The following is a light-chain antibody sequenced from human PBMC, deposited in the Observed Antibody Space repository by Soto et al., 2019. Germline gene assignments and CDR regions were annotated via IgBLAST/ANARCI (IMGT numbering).Light chain of an antibody. CDR3: QQYDSYFFT. CDR1: QSIDNW. J-gene: IGKJ3*01. CDR2: RAS. Sequence: DIQMTQSPSTLSASVGDRVNITCRASQSIDNWLAWYQQKPGKAPKLLIYRASSLETGVPSRFSGSGSGTEFTLTISSLQPDDFATYCCQQYDSYFFTCGPGTKVDV. V-gene: IGKV1-5*03.